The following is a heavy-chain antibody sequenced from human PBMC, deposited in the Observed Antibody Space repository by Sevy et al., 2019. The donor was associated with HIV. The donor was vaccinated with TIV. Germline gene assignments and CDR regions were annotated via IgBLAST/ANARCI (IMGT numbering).Heavy chain of an antibody. V-gene: IGHV3-13*01. CDR2: ISPVDDT. J-gene: IGHJ2*01. Sequence: GGSLRLSCAASGFTFSSYSMNWVRQAPGMGLEWVSCISPVDDTNYPDFLKGRFTISRENAKKSLFLQINSLRAEDTAVYYCVRAGGTFDSYWYFDLWGRCTLVTVSS. D-gene: IGHD1-26*01. CDR3: VRAGGTFDSYWYFDL. CDR1: GFTFSSYS.